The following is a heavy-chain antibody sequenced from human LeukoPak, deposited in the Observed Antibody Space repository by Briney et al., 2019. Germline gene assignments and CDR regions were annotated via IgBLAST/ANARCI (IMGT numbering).Heavy chain of an antibody. D-gene: IGHD5-18*01. Sequence: GRSLRLSCAASGFPFDDYAMHWVRQAPGKGLEWVSGISWNSGSIGYADSVKGRFTISRDNAKNSLYLQMKSLRAEDMALYYCAKSNTARVTDPFDYWGQGTLVTVSS. J-gene: IGHJ4*02. CDR2: ISWNSGSI. CDR1: GFPFDDYA. V-gene: IGHV3-9*03. CDR3: AKSNTARVTDPFDY.